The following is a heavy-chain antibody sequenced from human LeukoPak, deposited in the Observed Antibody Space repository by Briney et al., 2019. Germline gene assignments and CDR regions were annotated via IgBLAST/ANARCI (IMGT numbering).Heavy chain of an antibody. D-gene: IGHD6-19*01. J-gene: IGHJ3*02. CDR2: ISAYNGNT. CDR3: AKGWTIAAAVAAPDAFDI. Sequence: ASVKVSCKASGYTFTSYGISWVRQAPGQGLEWMGWISAYNGNTNYAQKLQGRVTMTTDTSTSTAYMELRSLRSDDTAVYYCAKGWTIAAAVAAPDAFDIWGQGTMVTVSS. CDR1: GYTFTSYG. V-gene: IGHV1-18*01.